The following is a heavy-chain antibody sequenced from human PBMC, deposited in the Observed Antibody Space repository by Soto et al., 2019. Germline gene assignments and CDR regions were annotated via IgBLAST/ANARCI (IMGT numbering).Heavy chain of an antibody. CDR2: IYSGGST. J-gene: IGHJ1*01. CDR1: GFTVSSNY. V-gene: IGHV3-53*01. D-gene: IGHD3-22*01. CDR3: ARDRVESGYPEYFQH. Sequence: EVQLVEPGGGLIQPGGSLRLSCAASGFTVSSNYMSWVRQAPGKGLGWVSVIYSGGSTYYADSVKGRFTISRDNSKNTLYLQMNSLRAEDTAVYYCARDRVESGYPEYFQHWGQGTLVTVSS.